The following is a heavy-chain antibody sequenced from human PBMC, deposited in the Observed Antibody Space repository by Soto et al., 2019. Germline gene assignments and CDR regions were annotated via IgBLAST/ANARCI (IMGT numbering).Heavy chain of an antibody. Sequence: PGGSLRLSCAASGFTFSSYAMHWVRQAPGKGLEWVAVISYDGSNKYYADSVKGRFTISRDNSKNTLYLQMNSLRAEDTAVYYCARDYYGSGSYPGYWGQGTLVTVSS. CDR2: ISYDGSNK. CDR3: ARDYYGSGSYPGY. CDR1: GFTFSSYA. J-gene: IGHJ4*02. D-gene: IGHD3-10*01. V-gene: IGHV3-30-3*01.